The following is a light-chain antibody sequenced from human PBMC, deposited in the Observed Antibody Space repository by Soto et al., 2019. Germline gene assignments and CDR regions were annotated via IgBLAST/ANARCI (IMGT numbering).Light chain of an antibody. CDR3: QQYGSSSLT. CDR1: QSVASSY. V-gene: IGKV3-20*01. Sequence: EIVLTQSPGTLSLSPGEGATLSCRASQSVASSYLAWYQQKPGQAPRLIIYGASNRATGTPDRFSGGGSGTDFTLTISRLEPEDFAVYYCQQYGSSSLTFGQGTKLELK. J-gene: IGKJ2*01. CDR2: GAS.